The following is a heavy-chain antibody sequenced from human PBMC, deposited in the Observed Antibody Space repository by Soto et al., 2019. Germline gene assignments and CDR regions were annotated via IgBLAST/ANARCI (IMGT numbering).Heavy chain of an antibody. V-gene: IGHV1-46*01. CDR2: INPSGGST. Sequence: ASVKVSCKASGYTFTSYYMYWVRQAPGQGLEWMGIINPSGGSTSYAQKFKGRVTMTRDTSTSTVYMELSSLRSEDTAVYYCARVLAGATVTTPRFMSWFDPWGQGTLVTVSS. D-gene: IGHD4-4*01. CDR3: ARVLAGATVTTPRFMSWFDP. CDR1: GYTFTSYY. J-gene: IGHJ5*02.